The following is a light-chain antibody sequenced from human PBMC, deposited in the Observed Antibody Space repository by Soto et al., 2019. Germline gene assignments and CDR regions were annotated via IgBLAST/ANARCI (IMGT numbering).Light chain of an antibody. CDR2: LNSDGSH. J-gene: IGLJ2*01. V-gene: IGLV4-69*01. CDR1: SGHSSYA. Sequence: QLVLTQSPSASASLGASVKLTCTLSSGHSSYAIAWHQQQPEKGPRYLMKLNSDGSHNKGDGIPDRFSGSSSGAERYLTISSLQSEDEADYYCQTWGIHFSVVFGGGTQLTVL. CDR3: QTWGIHFSVV.